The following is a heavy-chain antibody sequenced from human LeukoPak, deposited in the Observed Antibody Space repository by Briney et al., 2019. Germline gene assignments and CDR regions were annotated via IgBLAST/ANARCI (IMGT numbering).Heavy chain of an antibody. J-gene: IGHJ4*02. D-gene: IGHD4-23*01. CDR2: ISGDGGST. Sequence: PGGSLRLSCAASGFTFDDYAMHWVRQAPGKGLESVSLISGDGGSTYYAESVKGRFTISRDNSKNSLYLQMRSLRTDDSALYYCAKDLDGLMYGGTFDYWGQGTLVTVSS. CDR1: GFTFDDYA. V-gene: IGHV3-43*02. CDR3: AKDLDGLMYGGTFDY.